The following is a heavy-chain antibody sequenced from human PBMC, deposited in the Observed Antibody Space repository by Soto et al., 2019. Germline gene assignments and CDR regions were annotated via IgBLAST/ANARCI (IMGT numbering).Heavy chain of an antibody. D-gene: IGHD3-10*01. Sequence: EVQLVESGGGLVKPGESLRLSCTASGFTFNYAWMSWVRQAPGKGLEWVARIRTKTDDEATDYAAPVKGRFSVSRDDSKNTVHLQMNSLKTEDTAVYYCAKGAPTGTFFDYWGQGILVTVS. CDR1: GFTFNYAW. J-gene: IGHJ4*02. CDR3: AKGAPTGTFFDY. V-gene: IGHV3-15*01. CDR2: IRTKTDDEAT.